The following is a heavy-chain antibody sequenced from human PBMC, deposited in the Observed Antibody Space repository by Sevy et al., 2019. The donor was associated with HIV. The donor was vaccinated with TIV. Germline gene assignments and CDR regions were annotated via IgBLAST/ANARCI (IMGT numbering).Heavy chain of an antibody. CDR1: GYTFTSYY. Sequence: ASVKVSCKASGYTFTSYYMHWVRQAPGQGLEWMGIINPSGGSTSYAQKFQGRVTMTRDTSTSTVYMELSSLRSEDTAVYYCARDGYCSGGSCYSLFDYWGQGTLVTVSS. CDR2: INPSGGST. CDR3: ARDGYCSGGSCYSLFDY. J-gene: IGHJ4*02. D-gene: IGHD2-15*01. V-gene: IGHV1-46*01.